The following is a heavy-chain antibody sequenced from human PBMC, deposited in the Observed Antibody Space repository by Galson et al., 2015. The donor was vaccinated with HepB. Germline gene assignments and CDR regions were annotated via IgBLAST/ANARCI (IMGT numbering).Heavy chain of an antibody. D-gene: IGHD6-19*01. J-gene: IGHJ4*02. CDR1: GFTFSSYA. Sequence: SLRLSCAASGFTFSSYAMHWVRQAPGQGLVWVAVISYDGSNKYYADSVKGRFTIPRDNSKNTLYLQMNSLRAEDTAVYYCAKDLLYSSGGVVGYWGQGTLVTVSS. V-gene: IGHV3-30*04. CDR3: AKDLLYSSGGVVGY. CDR2: ISYDGSNK.